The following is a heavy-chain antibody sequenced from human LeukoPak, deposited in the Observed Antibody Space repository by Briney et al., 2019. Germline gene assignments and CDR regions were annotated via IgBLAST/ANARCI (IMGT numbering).Heavy chain of an antibody. D-gene: IGHD3-22*01. V-gene: IGHV4-30-4*08. CDR1: GGSIGRGDYY. CDR2: IYYSGST. Sequence: PSQTLSLTCTVSGGSIGRGDYYWTWIRQPPGKGLEWIGYIYYSGSTYYNPSLKSRVTISVDTSKNQFSLNLSSVTAADTAVYYCAKTYYYDSSGYHLDYWGQGTLVTVSS. CDR3: AKTYYYDSSGYHLDY. J-gene: IGHJ4*02.